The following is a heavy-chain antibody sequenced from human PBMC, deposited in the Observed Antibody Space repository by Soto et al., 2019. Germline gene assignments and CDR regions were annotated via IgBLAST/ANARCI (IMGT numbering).Heavy chain of an antibody. Sequence: PGGSLRLSCAASGFTFSSYSMNWVRQAPGKGLERVSSISSSSSYIYYADSVKGRFTISRDNAKNSLYLQMNSLRAEDTAVYYCARWQPPSYYDFWSGYYGFDPWGQGTLVTVSS. CDR1: GFTFSSYS. J-gene: IGHJ5*02. V-gene: IGHV3-21*01. CDR2: ISSSSSYI. CDR3: ARWQPPSYYDFWSGYYGFDP. D-gene: IGHD3-3*01.